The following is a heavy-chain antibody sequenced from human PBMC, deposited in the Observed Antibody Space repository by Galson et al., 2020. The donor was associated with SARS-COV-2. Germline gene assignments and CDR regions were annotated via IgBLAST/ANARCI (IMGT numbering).Heavy chain of an antibody. Sequence: GGSLRLSCAASGFTFSSYWMHWVRQAPGKGLVWVSRINSDGSSTSYADSVKGRFTISRDNAKNTLYLQMNSLRAEDTAVYYCAREGAAAVIDMDVWGKGTTVTVSS. CDR1: GFTFSSYW. V-gene: IGHV3-74*01. CDR3: AREGAAAVIDMDV. CDR2: INSDGSST. J-gene: IGHJ6*03. D-gene: IGHD6-13*01.